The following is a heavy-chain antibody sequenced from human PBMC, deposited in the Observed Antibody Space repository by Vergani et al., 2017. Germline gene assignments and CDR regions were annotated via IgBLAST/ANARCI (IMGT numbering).Heavy chain of an antibody. Sequence: VQLVESGGGVVQPGRSLRLSCAASGFTFSNAWMSWVRQAPGKGLEWVGRIKSKTDGGTTDYAAPVKGRFTISRDDSKNTLYLQMNSLKTEDTAVYYCTTGEDYYDSSGYYYWGQGTLVTVSS. CDR1: GFTFSNAW. V-gene: IGHV3-15*01. CDR2: IKSKTDGGTT. D-gene: IGHD3-22*01. J-gene: IGHJ4*02. CDR3: TTGEDYYDSSGYYY.